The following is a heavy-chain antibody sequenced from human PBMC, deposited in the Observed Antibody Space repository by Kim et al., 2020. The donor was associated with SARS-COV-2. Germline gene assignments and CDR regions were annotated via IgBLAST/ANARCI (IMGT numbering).Heavy chain of an antibody. CDR1: GFTFTNYA. D-gene: IGHD5-12*01. Sequence: EGSLRLSCAASGFTFTNYAMNWVRQAPGKGLEWVSAIRGGAGATYDADSVKGRFTISRDNSKNTLYLQMNSLRAEDTAVYYCAKGRGYSDYDFDYWGQGSLVTVSA. V-gene: IGHV3-23*01. CDR2: IRGGAGAT. CDR3: AKGRGYSDYDFDY. J-gene: IGHJ4*02.